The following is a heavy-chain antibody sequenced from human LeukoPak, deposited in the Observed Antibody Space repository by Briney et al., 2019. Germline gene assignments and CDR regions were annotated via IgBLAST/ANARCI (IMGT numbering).Heavy chain of an antibody. V-gene: IGHV3-7*01. CDR1: GFTFSSYW. Sequence: GGSLRLSCAASGFTFSSYWVSWVRQAPGKGLEWVANIKQDGSEKYYVDSVKGRFTISRDNAKNSLYLQMNSLRAEDTAVYYCARLTRREVAYYDILTGSKQGQGFYYFDYWGQGTLVTVSS. D-gene: IGHD3-9*01. CDR3: ARLTRREVAYYDILTGSKQGQGFYYFDY. CDR2: IKQDGSEK. J-gene: IGHJ4*02.